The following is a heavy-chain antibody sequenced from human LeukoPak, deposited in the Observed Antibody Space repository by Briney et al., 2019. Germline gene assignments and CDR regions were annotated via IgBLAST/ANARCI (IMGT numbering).Heavy chain of an antibody. D-gene: IGHD1-26*01. CDR3: ARVPKWELPYYFDY. Sequence: ASVKVSCKASGGTFSSYAISWVRQAPGQGLEWMGGIIPIFGTANYAQKFQGRVTITTDESTSTAYMELSSLRSEDTAVYYCARVPKWELPYYFDYWGQGTLVTVSS. CDR1: GGTFSSYA. V-gene: IGHV1-69*05. CDR2: IIPIFGTA. J-gene: IGHJ4*02.